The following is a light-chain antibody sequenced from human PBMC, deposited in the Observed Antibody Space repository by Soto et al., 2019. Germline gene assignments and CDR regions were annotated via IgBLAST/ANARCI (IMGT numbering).Light chain of an antibody. CDR3: QQSYRTHLA. CDR2: AAS. Sequence: DIQMTQSPSSLSASVGDRVTITCRASQSISTYLTWYQQTPGKAPKLLIYAASSLQSGVPSRFSGSGSGTDFTLTISSLQPEDFATYYCQQSYRTHLAFGQGTTVEIK. J-gene: IGKJ1*01. V-gene: IGKV1-39*01. CDR1: QSISTY.